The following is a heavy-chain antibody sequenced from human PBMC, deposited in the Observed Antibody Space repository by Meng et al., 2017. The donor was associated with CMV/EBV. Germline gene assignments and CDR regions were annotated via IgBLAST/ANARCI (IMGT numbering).Heavy chain of an antibody. D-gene: IGHD5-18*01. J-gene: IGHJ4*02. CDR2: MNPNSGNT. V-gene: IGHV1-8*01. CDR1: GYTFTSYD. CDR3: ARAAGPLQGYSYSF. Sequence: ASVKVSCKASGYTFTSYDINWVRQATGQGLEWMGWMNPNSGNTGYAQKFQGRVTMTRNTSISTAYMELSSLRSEDTAVYYCARAAGPLQGYSYSFWGQGTLVTVSS.